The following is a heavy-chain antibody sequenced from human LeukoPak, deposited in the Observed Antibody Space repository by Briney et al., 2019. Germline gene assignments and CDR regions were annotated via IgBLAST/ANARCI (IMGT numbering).Heavy chain of an antibody. CDR1: GGSISSSSYY. D-gene: IGHD3-10*01. Sequence: KPSETLSLTCTVSGGSISSSSYYWGWIRQPPGKGLEWIGSIYYSGSTYYNPSLKSRVTISVDTSKNQFSLKLSSVTAADTAVYYCARVYGSGSYYNGYYYYYMDVWGKGTTVTVSS. J-gene: IGHJ6*03. V-gene: IGHV4-39*01. CDR3: ARVYGSGSYYNGYYYYYMDV. CDR2: IYYSGST.